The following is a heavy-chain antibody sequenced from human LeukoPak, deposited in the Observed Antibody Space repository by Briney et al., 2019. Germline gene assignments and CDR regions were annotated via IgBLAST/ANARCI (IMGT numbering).Heavy chain of an antibody. Sequence: GASVKVSCKASGYTCTGYYMHWVRQAPGQGLEWMGWINPNSGGTNYAQKFQGRVTMTRDTSISTAYMELSRLRSDDTAVYYCAREAGGDYFGYFDYWGQGTLVTVSS. CDR3: AREAGGDYFGYFDY. V-gene: IGHV1-2*02. CDR1: GYTCTGYY. J-gene: IGHJ4*02. CDR2: INPNSGGT. D-gene: IGHD4-17*01.